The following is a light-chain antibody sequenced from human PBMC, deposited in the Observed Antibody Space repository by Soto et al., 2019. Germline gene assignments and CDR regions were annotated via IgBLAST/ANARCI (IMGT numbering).Light chain of an antibody. CDR2: DAS. CDR1: QSVRSK. CDR3: QQRSNWPPIT. Sequence: EIVMTQSPATLSVSPGERATLSCRASQSVRSKLAWYQQKPGQAPRLLIHDASTRATGIPARFSGSGSGTDFTLTISSLEPEDFAVYYCQQRSNWPPITFGQGTRLEI. V-gene: IGKV3-11*01. J-gene: IGKJ5*01.